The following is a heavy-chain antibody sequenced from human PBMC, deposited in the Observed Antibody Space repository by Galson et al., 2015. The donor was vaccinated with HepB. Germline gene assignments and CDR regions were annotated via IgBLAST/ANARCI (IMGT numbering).Heavy chain of an antibody. CDR2: IKSKSDGGTT. D-gene: IGHD2-21*01. J-gene: IGHJ4*02. CDR3: RAGLNYDY. Sequence: SLRLSCAASGFTFTNAWMSWVRQAPGKGLEWVGRIKSKSDGGTTEYAAPMKGRFTISRDDSKNTLYLQMNSLKTEDTAVYYCRAGLNYDYWGQGTLVTVSS. CDR1: GFTFTNAW. V-gene: IGHV3-15*01.